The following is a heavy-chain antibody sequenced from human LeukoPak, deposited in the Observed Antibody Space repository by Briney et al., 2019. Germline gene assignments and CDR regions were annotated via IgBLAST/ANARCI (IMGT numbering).Heavy chain of an antibody. CDR3: ARDPVDGYYYFDY. J-gene: IGHJ4*02. V-gene: IGHV1-2*02. CDR2: IMSNSGGT. Sequence: ASVKVSCKAAGYSISDSHMHWVRRAPGQGLEWMGWIMSNSGGTHYAQKFQGRVTMTRDTSISTAYFELTSLRSDDTAIYYCARDPVDGYYYFDYWGQGTLVTVSS. D-gene: IGHD5-12*01. CDR1: GYSISDSH.